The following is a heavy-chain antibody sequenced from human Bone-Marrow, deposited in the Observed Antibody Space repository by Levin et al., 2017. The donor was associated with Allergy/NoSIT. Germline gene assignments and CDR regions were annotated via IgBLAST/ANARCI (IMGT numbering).Heavy chain of an antibody. CDR1: GFTFSSYA. J-gene: IGHJ6*02. CDR2: ISGSGGST. Sequence: PGGSLRLSCAASGFTFSSYAMSWVRQAPGKGLEWVAAISGSGGSTYYADSVKGRFTISRDNSKNTLYLQMNSLRAEDTAVYYCAKESCSSTSCPRSYYYYYGMDVWGQGTTVTVSS. V-gene: IGHV3-23*01. CDR3: AKESCSSTSCPRSYYYYYGMDV. D-gene: IGHD2-2*01.